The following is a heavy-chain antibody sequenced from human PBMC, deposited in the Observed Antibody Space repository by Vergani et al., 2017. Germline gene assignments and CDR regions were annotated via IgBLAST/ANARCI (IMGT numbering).Heavy chain of an antibody. CDR3: AREGRGIVVTTNWFDP. V-gene: IGHV1-2*02. CDR1: GYTFTGYY. D-gene: IGHD2-21*01. J-gene: IGHJ5*02. Sequence: QVQLVQSGAEVKKPGASVKVSCKASGYTFTGYYMHWVRQAPGQGLEWMGWINPNSGGTHYAQKFQGRVTMTRDTSISPAYMELSRLRSDDTAVYYCAREGRGIVVTTNWFDPWGQGTLVTVSS. CDR2: INPNSGGT.